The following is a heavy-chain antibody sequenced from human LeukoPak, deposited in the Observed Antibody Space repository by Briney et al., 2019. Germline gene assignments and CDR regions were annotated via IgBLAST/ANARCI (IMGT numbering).Heavy chain of an antibody. CDR3: ALGLGIAAAELDY. Sequence: GASVKVSCKASGATFNNDVITWVRQAPGQGLECMGGIIPMYGTANYAQKVQGRVTITADKFTNTAYMELSSLTSEDTAVYYCALGLGIAAAELDYWGQGTLVTVSS. D-gene: IGHD6-13*01. V-gene: IGHV1-69*06. CDR1: GATFNNDV. J-gene: IGHJ4*02. CDR2: IIPMYGTA.